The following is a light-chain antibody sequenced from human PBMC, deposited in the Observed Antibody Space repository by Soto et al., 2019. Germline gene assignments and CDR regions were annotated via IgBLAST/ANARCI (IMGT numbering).Light chain of an antibody. CDR1: QSVSSY. CDR2: DAS. Sequence: EIVWTQSPATLSLSPGERATLSCRASQSVSSYLAWYQQKPGQAPRLLIYDASNRATGIPDRFSGSGSGTDFTLTISRLEPEDFAVYYCQQYGSSRTFGQGTKVDIK. J-gene: IGKJ1*01. V-gene: IGKV3-20*01. CDR3: QQYGSSRT.